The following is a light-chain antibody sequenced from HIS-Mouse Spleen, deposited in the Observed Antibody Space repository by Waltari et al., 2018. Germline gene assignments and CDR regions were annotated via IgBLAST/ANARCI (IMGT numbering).Light chain of an antibody. CDR3: SAFDSSLSAQV. J-gene: IGLJ3*02. Sequence: QAGLTQPPSVSKGLRQTATLTCTWNSNLVGNQGTAWLQQHQGHPPKLLSYRNNNRPSGISERFSAARSGNTASLTITGLQPEDEADYYCSAFDSSLSAQVFGGGTKLTVL. V-gene: IGLV10-54*02. CDR2: RNN. CDR1: SNLVGNQG.